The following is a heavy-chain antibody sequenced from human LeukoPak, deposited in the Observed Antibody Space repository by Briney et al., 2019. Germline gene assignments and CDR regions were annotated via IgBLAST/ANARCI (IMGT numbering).Heavy chain of an antibody. CDR3: ARYYCSGGTCYNFDY. V-gene: IGHV4-59*01. D-gene: IGHD2-15*01. CDR1: GGSISSYY. J-gene: IGHJ4*02. CDR2: IYYSGST. Sequence: SETLSLTCTVSGGSISSYYWSWIRQPPGKGLEWIGYIYYSGSTNYNPSLKSRVTISVDTSKNQFSLKLSSVTAADTAVYYCARYYCSGGTCYNFDYWGQGTLVTVSS.